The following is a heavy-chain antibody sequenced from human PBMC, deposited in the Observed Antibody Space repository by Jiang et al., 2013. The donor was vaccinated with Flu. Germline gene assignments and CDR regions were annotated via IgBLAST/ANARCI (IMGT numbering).Heavy chain of an antibody. Sequence: KPTQTLTLTCTFSGFSLTTGGVGVGWVRQPPGKALEWLALIYWDDDKRYSPSLKSRLTITQGTSKDQVVLRLTNMDPVDTATYYCVHRRGITLVRGNYFGDYFDHWGQGTLVTVSS. CDR2: IYWDDDK. D-gene: IGHD3-10*01. CDR1: GFSLTTGGVG. J-gene: IGHJ4*02. V-gene: IGHV2-5*02. CDR3: VHRRGITLVRGNYFGDYFDH.